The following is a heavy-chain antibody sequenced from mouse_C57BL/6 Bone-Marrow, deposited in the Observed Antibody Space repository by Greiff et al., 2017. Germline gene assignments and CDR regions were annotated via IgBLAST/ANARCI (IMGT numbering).Heavy chain of an antibody. CDR2: IDPSDSYT. CDR3: ARDYYCSSYLYAMDY. D-gene: IGHD1-1*01. V-gene: IGHV1-50*01. Sequence: QVQLQQPGAELVKPGASVKLSCKASGYTFTSYWMQWVNQRPGQGLEWIGEIDPSDSYTNYNQKFKGKATLTVDTSSSTAYMQLSSLASEDSAVYYCARDYYCSSYLYAMDYWGQGTSVTVSS. J-gene: IGHJ4*01. CDR1: GYTFTSYW.